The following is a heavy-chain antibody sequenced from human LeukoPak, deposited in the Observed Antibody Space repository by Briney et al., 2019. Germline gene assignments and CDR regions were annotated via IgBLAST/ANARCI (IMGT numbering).Heavy chain of an antibody. J-gene: IGHJ4*02. Sequence: SVKVSCKASGGTFSSYAISWVRQAPGQGLEWMGRIIPILGIANYAQKFQGRVTITADKSTSTAYMELSSLRSEDTAVYYCARERPRTTGYYTYWGQGTLVTVSS. V-gene: IGHV1-69*04. CDR3: ARERPRTTGYYTY. CDR1: GGTFSSYA. CDR2: IIPILGIA. D-gene: IGHD3/OR15-3a*01.